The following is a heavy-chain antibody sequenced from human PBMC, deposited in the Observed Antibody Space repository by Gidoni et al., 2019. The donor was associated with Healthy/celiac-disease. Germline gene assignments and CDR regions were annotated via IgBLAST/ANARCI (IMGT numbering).Heavy chain of an antibody. D-gene: IGHD3-10*01. CDR3: ARHARGDPNWFDP. CDR2: IYYSGST. J-gene: IGHJ5*02. V-gene: IGHV4-59*01. CDR1: GGSISSYY. Sequence: QVQLQESGPGLVKPSETLSLTCTVSGGSISSYYWSWIRQPPGKGLEWLGYIYYSGSTNYNPSLKSRVTISVDTSKNQFSLKLSSVTAADTAVYYCARHARGDPNWFDPGGQGTLVTVSS.